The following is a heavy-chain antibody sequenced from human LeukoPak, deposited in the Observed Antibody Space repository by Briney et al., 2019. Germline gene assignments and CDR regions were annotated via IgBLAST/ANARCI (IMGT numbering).Heavy chain of an antibody. Sequence: GASVKVSCKASGYTFTSYGISWVRQAPGQGLEWMGWISAYNGNTNYAQKLQGRVTMTTDTSTSTAYMELRSLRAEDTALYYCAKVDGYYYGWFDPWGQGTLVTVSS. D-gene: IGHD3-22*01. CDR3: AKVDGYYYGWFDP. J-gene: IGHJ5*02. CDR1: GYTFTSYG. CDR2: ISAYNGNT. V-gene: IGHV1-18*01.